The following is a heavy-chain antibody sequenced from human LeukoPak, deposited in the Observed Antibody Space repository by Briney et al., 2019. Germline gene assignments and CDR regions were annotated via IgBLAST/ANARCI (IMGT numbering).Heavy chain of an antibody. Sequence: GGSLRLSCAASGFTFSSYGMHWVRQAPGKGLEWVAFIRYDGSNKYYADSVKGRFTISRDNSKNTLYLQMNSLRAEDTAVYYCAKDLMRDRWFGESWGQGTLVTVSS. CDR2: IRYDGSNK. CDR3: AKDLMRDRWFGES. J-gene: IGHJ5*02. D-gene: IGHD3-10*01. CDR1: GFTFSSYG. V-gene: IGHV3-30*02.